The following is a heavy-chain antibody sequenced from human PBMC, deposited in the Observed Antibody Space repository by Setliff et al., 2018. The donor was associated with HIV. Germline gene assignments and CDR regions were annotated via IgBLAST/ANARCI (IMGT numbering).Heavy chain of an antibody. D-gene: IGHD6-6*01. Sequence: ASVKVSCKASGYTFTNYDINWVRQATGQGLEWMGWMNPNSGNTGYAQKFLGRVTMTRNTSISTAYMELSSLRSEDTAVYFCARGSTSSWSYHYMDVWGKGTTVTVSS. CDR1: GYTFTNYD. CDR3: ARGSTSSWSYHYMDV. J-gene: IGHJ6*03. V-gene: IGHV1-8*02. CDR2: MNPNSGNT.